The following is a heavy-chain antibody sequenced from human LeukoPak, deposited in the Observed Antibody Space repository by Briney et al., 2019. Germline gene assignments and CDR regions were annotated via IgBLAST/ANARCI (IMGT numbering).Heavy chain of an antibody. CDR1: GFTSSSYW. CDR3: AREGVPAAILAPPEDYYYYGMDV. CDR2: IKQDGSEK. D-gene: IGHD2-2*01. J-gene: IGHJ6*02. Sequence: GGSLRLSCAASGFTSSSYWMSWVRQAPGKGLEWVANIKQDGSEKYYVDSVKGRFTISRDNAKNSLYLQMNSLRAEDTAVYYCAREGVPAAILAPPEDYYYYGMDVWGQGTTVTVSS. V-gene: IGHV3-7*01.